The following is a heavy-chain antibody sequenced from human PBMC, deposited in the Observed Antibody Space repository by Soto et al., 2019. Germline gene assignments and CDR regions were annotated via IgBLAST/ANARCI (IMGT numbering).Heavy chain of an antibody. CDR1: GFTFSSYG. J-gene: IGHJ6*02. V-gene: IGHV3-30*03. Sequence: QVQLVESGGGVVQPGRSLRLSSAASGFTFSSYGMHWVRQAPGKGLEWVAVISYDGRNKYYADSVKGRFTISRDNSKNTLYLQMNSLRAEDTAVYYCASDGPRLHYYYYYGMDAWGQGTTVTVSS. CDR3: ASDGPRLHYYYYYGMDA. CDR2: ISYDGRNK.